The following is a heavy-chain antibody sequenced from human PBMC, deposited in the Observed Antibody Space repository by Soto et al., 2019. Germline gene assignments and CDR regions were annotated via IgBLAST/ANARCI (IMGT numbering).Heavy chain of an antibody. D-gene: IGHD3-3*01. J-gene: IGHJ5*02. V-gene: IGHV4-30-4*08. Sequence: PSETLSLTCTVSGGSISSYYWSWIRQPPGKGLEWIGYIYYSGSTYYNPSLKSRVTISVDTSKNQFSLKLSSVTAADTAVYYCARGAKAYDFWSGFRSFDPWGQGTLVTVSS. CDR2: IYYSGST. CDR1: GGSISSYY. CDR3: ARGAKAYDFWSGFRSFDP.